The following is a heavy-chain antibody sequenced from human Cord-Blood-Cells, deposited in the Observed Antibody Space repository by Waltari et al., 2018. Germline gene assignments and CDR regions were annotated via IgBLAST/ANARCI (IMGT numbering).Heavy chain of an antibody. V-gene: IGHV4-59*01. CDR1: GGSISSYY. CDR2: IYYSGST. J-gene: IGHJ4*02. D-gene: IGHD1-26*01. CDR3: ARGYSGSYYDY. Sequence: QVQLQESGPGLVKPSETLSLTCTVSGGSISSYYWSWIRQPPGKGLEWIGYIYYSGSTNDNPSLKRRVTISVDTSKNQFSLKLSSVTAADTAVYYCARGYSGSYYDYWGQGTLVTVSS.